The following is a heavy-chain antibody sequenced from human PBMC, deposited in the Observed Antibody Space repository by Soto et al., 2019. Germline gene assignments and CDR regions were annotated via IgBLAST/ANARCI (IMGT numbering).Heavy chain of an antibody. CDR2: IRSKGNNYAT. Sequence: GGSLRLSCAASRFTLSGSDMHWVRQASGKGLEWVGRIRSKGNNYATEYAASVKGRFTISRDESKDTAFLQMNSLKTEDTAVYYCTRLLSDDFDIWGQGTMVTVSS. CDR1: RFTLSGSD. J-gene: IGHJ3*02. V-gene: IGHV3-73*01. CDR3: TRLLSDDFDI.